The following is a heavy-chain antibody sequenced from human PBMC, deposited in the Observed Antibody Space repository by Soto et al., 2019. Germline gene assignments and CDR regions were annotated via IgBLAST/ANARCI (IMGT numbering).Heavy chain of an antibody. Sequence: QVQLVQSGAEVKKPGSSVKVSCKASGGTFSSYTISWVRQAPGQGLEWMGRIIPILGIANYAQKCQGRVTITADKSTSTAYLELSSLRSEDTAVYYCARSRGIAVAGTGFDYWGQGTLVTVSS. V-gene: IGHV1-69*02. D-gene: IGHD6-19*01. CDR2: IIPILGIA. CDR3: ARSRGIAVAGTGFDY. J-gene: IGHJ4*02. CDR1: GGTFSSYT.